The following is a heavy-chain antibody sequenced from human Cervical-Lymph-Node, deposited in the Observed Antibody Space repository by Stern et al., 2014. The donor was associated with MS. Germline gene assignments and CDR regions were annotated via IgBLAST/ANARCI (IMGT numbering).Heavy chain of an antibody. J-gene: IGHJ6*02. D-gene: IGHD3-9*01. Sequence: QVQLVQSGAEVKKPGASVKVSCKASGYTFTNYGIDWVRQAPGQGLEWMAWISVYNGNTNYAQKLRDRVTITTDTSTSTAYMELRSLTSDDTAVYYCARGDILTGYIYGMDVWGQGTTVTVSS. CDR3: ARGDILTGYIYGMDV. CDR2: ISVYNGNT. CDR1: GYTFTNYG. V-gene: IGHV1-18*01.